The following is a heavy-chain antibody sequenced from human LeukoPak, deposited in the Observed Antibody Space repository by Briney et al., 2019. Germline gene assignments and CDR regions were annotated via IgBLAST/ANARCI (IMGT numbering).Heavy chain of an antibody. Sequence: ASVKVSCKVSGYTFTGYYMHWVQQAPGQGLEWMGIVNPEDGDTIYAEKVQGRVTITADTSTDTAYMELSSLRSEDTAVYYCATVGVDWDDGGDFDYWGQRTLVTVSS. V-gene: IGHV1-69-2*01. CDR1: GYTFTGYY. CDR3: ATVGVDWDDGGDFDY. CDR2: VNPEDGDT. J-gene: IGHJ4*02. D-gene: IGHD3-10*01.